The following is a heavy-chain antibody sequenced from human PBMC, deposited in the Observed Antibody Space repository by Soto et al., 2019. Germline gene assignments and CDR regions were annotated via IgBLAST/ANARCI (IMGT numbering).Heavy chain of an antibody. J-gene: IGHJ1*01. V-gene: IGHV1-2*04. Sequence: ASVKVSCKASGYTFTGYYMHWVRQAPGQGLEWMGWINPNSGGTNYAQKFQGWVTMTRDTSISTAYMELSRLRSDDTAVYYCAVVCDPDAEYFQHWGQGTLVTVSS. CDR1: GYTFTGYY. CDR2: INPNSGGT. CDR3: AVVCDPDAEYFQH. D-gene: IGHD3-16*01.